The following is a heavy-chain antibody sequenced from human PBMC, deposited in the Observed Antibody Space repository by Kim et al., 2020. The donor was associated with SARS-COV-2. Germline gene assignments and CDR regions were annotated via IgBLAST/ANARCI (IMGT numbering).Heavy chain of an antibody. Sequence: GGSLRLSCAASGFTFSSYGMHWVRQAPGKGLEWVAVISHDGGKKYYADSVKGRFTISRDNSKNTLYLQMSSLRAEDMAVYYCARKDASSGYYYFDYWGQGTLVTVSS. CDR2: ISHDGGKK. CDR3: ARKDASSGYYYFDY. J-gene: IGHJ4*02. D-gene: IGHD3-22*01. CDR1: GFTFSSYG. V-gene: IGHV3-30*03.